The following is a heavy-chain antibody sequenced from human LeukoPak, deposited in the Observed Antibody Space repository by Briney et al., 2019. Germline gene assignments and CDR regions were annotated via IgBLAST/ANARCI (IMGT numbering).Heavy chain of an antibody. Sequence: GGSLRLSCAASGLNFSVYYMTWIRQAPGNGLEWLSHISKSGTTVYYADSVKGRFTISRDSAKNSLYLHMKSLRAEDTAVYYCAAVVALDYWGQGALVTVSS. CDR3: AAVVALDY. J-gene: IGHJ4*02. D-gene: IGHD2-15*01. CDR2: ISKSGTTV. V-gene: IGHV3-11*01. CDR1: GLNFSVYY.